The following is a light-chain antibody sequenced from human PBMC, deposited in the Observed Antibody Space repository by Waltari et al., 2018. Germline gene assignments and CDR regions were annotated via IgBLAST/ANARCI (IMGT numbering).Light chain of an antibody. V-gene: IGKV1-33*01. CDR2: DGS. CDR3: QQYKSLPRT. CDR1: QDISDY. J-gene: IGKJ1*01. Sequence: DIQMTQSPSSMSASVGARVSITCQASQDISDYLSSYQQKPGKAPKRLIYDGSNLQTGVPSRFSGSGSGTYFTFTISSLQPEDSATYYCQQYKSLPRTFGQGTKVEIK.